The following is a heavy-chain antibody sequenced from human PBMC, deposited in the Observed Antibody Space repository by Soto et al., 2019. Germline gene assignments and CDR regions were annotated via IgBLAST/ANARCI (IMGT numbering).Heavy chain of an antibody. D-gene: IGHD2-15*01. Sequence: PSQTLSLTCAISGDSVSSNSAAWNWIRQSPSRGLEWLGRTYYRSKWYNDYAVSVKSRITINPDTSKNQFSLQLNSVTPEDTAVYYCARAYCSGGSSCAWSNWFDPWGQGTLVTVSS. CDR3: ARAYCSGGSSCAWSNWFDP. CDR1: GDSVSSNSAA. CDR2: TYYRSKWYN. V-gene: IGHV6-1*01. J-gene: IGHJ5*02.